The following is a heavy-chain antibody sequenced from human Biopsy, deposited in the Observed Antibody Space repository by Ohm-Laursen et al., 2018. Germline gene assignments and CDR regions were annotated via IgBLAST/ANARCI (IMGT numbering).Heavy chain of an antibody. D-gene: IGHD4-11*01. J-gene: IGHJ6*02. V-gene: IGHV4-59*01. CDR3: ARDSGILNYGNFKYYHYYGMDV. CDR1: GGDINNYY. Sequence: SDTLSLTCNVSGGDINNYYWSWIRQPAGKGLEWIGHIYYSVMTNYNPSLQSRVSISVDTSRNQVSLTLSSVTAADTAVYYCARDSGILNYGNFKYYHYYGMDVWGQGTRVTVSS. CDR2: IYYSVMT.